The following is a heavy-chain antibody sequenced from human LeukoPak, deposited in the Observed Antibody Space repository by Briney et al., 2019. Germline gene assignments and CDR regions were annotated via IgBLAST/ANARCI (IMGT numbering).Heavy chain of an antibody. J-gene: IGHJ4*02. Sequence: GGSLRLSCAASGFTFSSYAMSWVRQAPGKGLEWVSAISGSGGGTYYADSVKGRFTISRDNSKNTLYLQMNSLRAEDTAVYYCAKANYDSSGYYQYYSDYWGQGTLVTVSS. D-gene: IGHD3-22*01. CDR3: AKANYDSSGYYQYYSDY. CDR1: GFTFSSYA. V-gene: IGHV3-23*01. CDR2: ISGSGGGT.